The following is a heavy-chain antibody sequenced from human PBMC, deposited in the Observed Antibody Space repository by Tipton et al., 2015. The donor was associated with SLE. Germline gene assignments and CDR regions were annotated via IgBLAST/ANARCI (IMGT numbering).Heavy chain of an antibody. J-gene: IGHJ5*02. CDR3: ARDGGYSYGSWFDP. CDR1: GGSVSSGSYY. V-gene: IGHV4-61*01. CDR2: IYYSGST. Sequence: TLSLTCTVSGGSVSSGSYYWSWIRQPPGKGLEWIGYIYYSGSTNYNPSLKSRVTISVDTSKNQFSLKLSSVTAADTAVYYCARDGGYSYGSWFDPWGQGTLVSVSS. D-gene: IGHD5-18*01.